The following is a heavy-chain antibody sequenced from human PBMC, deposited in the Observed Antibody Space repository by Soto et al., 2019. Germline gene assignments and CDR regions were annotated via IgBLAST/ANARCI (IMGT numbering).Heavy chain of an antibody. CDR2: ISNDGSKT. J-gene: IGHJ4*02. CDR1: GFTFNSYA. D-gene: IGHD3-9*01. V-gene: IGHV3-30*03. CDR3: ARAGEFFALFFFPSLAL. Sequence: QVQLVETGGGVVQPGKSLRLSCATSGFTFNSYALHWVRQAPGKGLEWVALISNDGSKTFYADSVKGRFTISRDTAKNTLFLKRNIFTPENRAFFFWARAGEFFALFFFPSLALWGKEPLVAAPS.